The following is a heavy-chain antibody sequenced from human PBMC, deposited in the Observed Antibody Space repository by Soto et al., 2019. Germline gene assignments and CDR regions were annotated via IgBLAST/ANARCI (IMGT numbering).Heavy chain of an antibody. CDR3: ARVAAAGTPRYYYGMDV. CDR1: GYTFTGYY. J-gene: IGHJ6*02. CDR2: INPNSGCT. V-gene: IGHV1-2*02. Sequence: ASVKVSCKASGYTFTGYYMHCVRQAPGQGLEGMGWINPNSGCTNYAQKFQVRVTMTRDTSISTAYMELSRLRSDDTAVYYCARVAAAGTPRYYYGMDVWGQGTTVTVSS. D-gene: IGHD6-13*01.